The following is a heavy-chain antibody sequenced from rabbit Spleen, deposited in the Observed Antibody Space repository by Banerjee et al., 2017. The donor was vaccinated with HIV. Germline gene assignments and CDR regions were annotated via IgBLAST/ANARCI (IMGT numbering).Heavy chain of an antibody. CDR3: ARDLAGVIGWNFYL. Sequence: VESGGDLVKPGSSLTLTCTASGVSFSFSTYMCWVRQAPGKGLEWIGCVDIGGSDFTYFASWAKGRFTISKTSSTTVTLQMTSLTAADTATYFCARDLAGVIGWNFYLWGQGTLVTVS. CDR2: VDIGGSDFT. CDR1: GVSFSFSTY. V-gene: IGHV1S40*01. J-gene: IGHJ3*01. D-gene: IGHD4-1*01.